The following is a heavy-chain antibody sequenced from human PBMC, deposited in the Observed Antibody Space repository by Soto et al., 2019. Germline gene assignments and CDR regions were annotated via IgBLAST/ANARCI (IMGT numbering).Heavy chain of an antibody. D-gene: IGHD3-10*01. CDR1: GGSISSYY. J-gene: IGHJ4*02. CDR2: IYSGGST. Sequence: PSETLSLTCTVSGGSISSYYWGWIRQPPGKGLEWIASIYSGGSTFYNPSLKTRVTIFADTSKNQFSLELTSVTAADTAVYYCGRHGLRFPLENWGQGILVTVSS. V-gene: IGHV4-39*01. CDR3: GRHGLRFPLEN.